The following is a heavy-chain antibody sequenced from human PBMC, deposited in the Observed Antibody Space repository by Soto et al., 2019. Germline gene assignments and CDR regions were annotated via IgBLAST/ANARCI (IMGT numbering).Heavy chain of an antibody. CDR2: IYDTGSP. J-gene: IGHJ2*01. D-gene: IGHD2-15*01. Sequence: QVQLQESGPGLVKPSQTLSLTCSVSGASINNGNYYWSWIRQHPGRGLEWIAYIYDTGSPYYNPSLKSRGIISADTSKYQFSLSLSSVTGADTAVYYCARGIRIGDRRIWYFDLWGRGSLVNVSS. V-gene: IGHV4-31*03. CDR3: ARGIRIGDRRIWYFDL. CDR1: GASINNGNYY.